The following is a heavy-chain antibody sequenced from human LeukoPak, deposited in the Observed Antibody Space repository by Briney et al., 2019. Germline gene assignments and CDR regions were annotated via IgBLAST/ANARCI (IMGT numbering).Heavy chain of an antibody. Sequence: GRSLRLSCAASGFTFSSYGMHWVRQAPGKGLEWVAVISYDGSNKYYADSVKGRFTISRDNSKNTLYLQMSSLRAEDTAVYYCAKGRKYYDSSGYSGFDYWGQGTLVTVSS. V-gene: IGHV3-30*18. CDR1: GFTFSSYG. CDR2: ISYDGSNK. J-gene: IGHJ4*02. CDR3: AKGRKYYDSSGYSGFDY. D-gene: IGHD3-22*01.